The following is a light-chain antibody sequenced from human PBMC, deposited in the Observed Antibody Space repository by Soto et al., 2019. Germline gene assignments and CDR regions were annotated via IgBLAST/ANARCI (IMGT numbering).Light chain of an antibody. V-gene: IGKV3-15*01. Sequence: EIVMTQSPATLSVSPGERATFSCRASQSISSNLAWYQQKPGQAPRFLIYGASTRATGIPARFSGSGSGTEFTLTISGLQSEDFAVYYCQQYNDWPRTFGQGTKVGIK. CDR3: QQYNDWPRT. CDR2: GAS. CDR1: QSISSN. J-gene: IGKJ1*01.